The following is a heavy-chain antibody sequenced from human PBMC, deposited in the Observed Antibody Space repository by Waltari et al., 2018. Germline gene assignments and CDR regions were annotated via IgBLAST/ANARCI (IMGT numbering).Heavy chain of an antibody. D-gene: IGHD2-15*01. J-gene: IGHJ4*02. V-gene: IGHV4-4*02. CDR2: VFQSGSA. CDR3: AKISLHREGYS. CDR1: GDSISSLSW. Sequence: QLQESGPGLVESSGTLSLTCTVSGDSISSLSWWTWVRQPPGKGLEWIGEVFQSGSANHSPSLKSRVTLSVDKSTNQFFLTLNSVTAADTAMYYCAKISLHREGYSWGQGTLVTV.